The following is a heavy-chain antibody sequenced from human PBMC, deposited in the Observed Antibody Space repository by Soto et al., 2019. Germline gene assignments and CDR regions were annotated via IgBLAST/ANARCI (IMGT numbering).Heavy chain of an antibody. J-gene: IGHJ4*02. V-gene: IGHV1-18*01. CDR3: ARVAAVVIAYYFDY. CDR1: GYTFTSYG. Sequence: GASVKVSCKASGYTFTSYGISWVRQAPGQGLEWMGWISAYNGNTNYAQKLQGRVTMTTDTSTSTAYMELRSLRSDDTAVCYCARVAAVVIAYYFDYWGQGTLVTVSS. D-gene: IGHD3-22*01. CDR2: ISAYNGNT.